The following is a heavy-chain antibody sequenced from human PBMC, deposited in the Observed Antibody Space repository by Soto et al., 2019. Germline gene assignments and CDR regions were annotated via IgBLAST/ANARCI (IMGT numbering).Heavy chain of an antibody. D-gene: IGHD2-2*01. J-gene: IGHJ5*02. CDR1: GGSITSGGYY. V-gene: IGHV4-31*03. Sequence: TLSLTCPVSGGSITSGGYYWSWIRQHPGKGLEWFGYIYYSGSTYYNPSLKSRVTISVDTSKNQFSLKLSSVTAADTAVYYCASATSGYFSSTDCKEVRWFDPWGQGTLVTVSS. CDR2: IYYSGST. CDR3: ASATSGYFSSTDCKEVRWFDP.